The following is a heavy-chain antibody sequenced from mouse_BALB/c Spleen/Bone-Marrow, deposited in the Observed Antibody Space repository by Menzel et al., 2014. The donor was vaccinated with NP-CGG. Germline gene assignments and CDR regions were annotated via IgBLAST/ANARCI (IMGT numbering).Heavy chain of an antibody. Sequence: EVQGVESGGGLVQPGESMKLSCVASGFTFNNFWMNWVRQSPEKGLEWVAEIGLKSNNYATHYAESVKGRFTVSRDDSKSSVYLQMYNLRSEDTGIYYCTGPYLYAPGGFAYWGQGTLVSISA. CDR2: IGLKSNNYAT. D-gene: IGHD2-10*01. CDR1: GFTFNNFW. V-gene: IGHV6-6*02. CDR3: TGPYLYAPGGFAY. J-gene: IGHJ3*01.